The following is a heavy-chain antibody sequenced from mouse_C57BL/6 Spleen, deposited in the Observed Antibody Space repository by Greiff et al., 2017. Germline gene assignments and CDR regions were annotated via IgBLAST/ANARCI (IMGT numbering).Heavy chain of an antibody. CDR3: ARGNWDVWYFDV. J-gene: IGHJ1*03. CDR2: IYPGSGGT. D-gene: IGHD4-1*01. V-gene: IGHV1-9*01. Sequence: VQLQQSGAELMKPGASVKLSCKATGYTFTGYWIEWVKQRPGHGLEWIGEIYPGSGGTNYNEKFKGKATLTAETSSNTAYMQLRSLTTEASAISYCARGNWDVWYFDVWGTGTTVTVSS. CDR1: GYTFTGYW.